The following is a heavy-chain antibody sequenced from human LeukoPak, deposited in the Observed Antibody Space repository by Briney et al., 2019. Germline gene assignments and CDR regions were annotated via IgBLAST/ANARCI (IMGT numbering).Heavy chain of an antibody. J-gene: IGHJ4*02. V-gene: IGHV4-38-2*02. Sequence: SETLSLTCTVSGYSISSGYYWGWIRQPPGKGLEWIGSIYHSGSTYYNPSLKSRVTISVDTSKNQFSLKLSSVTAADTAVYYCARGTPPCTNGVCYPFDYWGQGTLVTVSS. CDR1: GYSISSGYY. CDR3: ARGTPPCTNGVCYPFDY. CDR2: IYHSGST. D-gene: IGHD2-8*01.